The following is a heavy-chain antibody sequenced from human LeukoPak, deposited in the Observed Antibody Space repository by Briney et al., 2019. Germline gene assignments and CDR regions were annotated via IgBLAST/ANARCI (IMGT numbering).Heavy chain of an antibody. J-gene: IGHJ4*02. D-gene: IGHD6-6*01. CDR3: AKKVYSSSRGLIFDY. CDR1: GFTFSSYA. V-gene: IGHV3-23*01. Sequence: PGGSLRLSCAASGFTFSSYAMSWVRQAPGKGLEWVSAISGSGGSTYYADSVKGRFTISRDNSKNTLYLQMNSLRAEDTAVYYCAKKVYSSSRGLIFDYWGQGTLVTVSS. CDR2: ISGSGGST.